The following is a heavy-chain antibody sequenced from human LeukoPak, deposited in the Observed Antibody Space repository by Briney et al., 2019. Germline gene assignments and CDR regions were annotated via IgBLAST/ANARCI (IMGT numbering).Heavy chain of an antibody. D-gene: IGHD3-22*01. CDR1: GYPFTSYG. CDR2: ISTHKGDT. J-gene: IGHJ5*02. Sequence: ASVKVSCKASGYPFTSYGVSWVRQAPGQGLEWMGWISTHKGDTHYAQKLRGRVTMTTDTSTTTVYMELSSLRSDDTALYYCARGDVYDSSVYNWFDTWGQGTLVIVSS. V-gene: IGHV1-18*01. CDR3: ARGDVYDSSVYNWFDT.